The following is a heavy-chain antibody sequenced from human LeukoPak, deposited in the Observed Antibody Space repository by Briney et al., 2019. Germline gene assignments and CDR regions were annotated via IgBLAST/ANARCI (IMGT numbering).Heavy chain of an antibody. CDR1: GGSISSSTYY. J-gene: IGHJ4*02. V-gene: IGHV4-39*02. Sequence: SETLSLTCTVSGGSISSSTYYWGWIRQPPGKGLEWIATIYYTGNTYYNPSLRSRVTISVDTSKNQFSLRLSSVTAADTAVYYCAREKSSGWYYFDYWGQGTLVAVSS. D-gene: IGHD6-19*01. CDR3: AREKSSGWYYFDY. CDR2: IYYTGNT.